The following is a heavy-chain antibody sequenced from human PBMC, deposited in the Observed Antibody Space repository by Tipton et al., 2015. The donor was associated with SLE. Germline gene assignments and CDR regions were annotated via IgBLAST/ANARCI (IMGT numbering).Heavy chain of an antibody. J-gene: IGHJ6*02. Sequence: TLSLTCAVSGYSISSGYYWGWVRQPPGKGLEWIGSIYHSGSTYYNPSLKSRVTISVDTSKNQFSLKLSSVTAADTAVYYCAREVELRGYYYGMDVWGQGTTVTVSS. CDR2: IYHSGST. V-gene: IGHV4-38-2*02. CDR3: AREVELRGYYYGMDV. CDR1: GYSISSGYY. D-gene: IGHD1-7*01.